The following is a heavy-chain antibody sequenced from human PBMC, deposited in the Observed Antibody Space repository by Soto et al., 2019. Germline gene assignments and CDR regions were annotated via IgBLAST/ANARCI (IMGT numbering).Heavy chain of an antibody. V-gene: IGHV3-9*01. CDR2: ISWQSGTI. CDR1: GFTFEAYV. CDR3: AKDIRAKSDSWLNWFDP. Sequence: EVQLVESGGGLVQPGGSLRLSCAASGFTFEAYVMHWVRQAPGKGLEWVSGISWQSGTIGYADSVKGRFTISRDNAKNSLFLQMNSLRTEDTAFYYCAKDIRAKSDSWLNWFDPWGQGTLVTVSS. J-gene: IGHJ5*02. D-gene: IGHD6-13*01.